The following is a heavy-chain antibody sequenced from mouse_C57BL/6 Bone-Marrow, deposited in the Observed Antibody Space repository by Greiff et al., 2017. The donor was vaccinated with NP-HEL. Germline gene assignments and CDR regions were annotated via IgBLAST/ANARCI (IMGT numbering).Heavy chain of an antibody. CDR2: IDPENGDT. CDR1: GFNIKDDY. Sequence: VQLQQSGAELVRPGASVKLSCTASGFNIKDDYMHWVKQRPEQGLAWIGWIDPENGDTEYASKFQGKATITADTSSNTAYLQLSSLTSEDTAFYYCTPFTQGFAYWGQGTLVTVSA. V-gene: IGHV14-4*01. J-gene: IGHJ3*01. CDR3: TPFTQGFAY.